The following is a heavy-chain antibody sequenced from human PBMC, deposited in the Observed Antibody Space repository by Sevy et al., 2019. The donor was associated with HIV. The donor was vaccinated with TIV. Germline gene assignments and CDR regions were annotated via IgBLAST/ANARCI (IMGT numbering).Heavy chain of an antibody. J-gene: IGHJ1*01. CDR3: ALLDAPIVVXXXXPXXAXXXX. V-gene: IGHV1-18*01. D-gene: IGHD3-22*01. CDR1: GXTFTXXX. Sequence: ASVKVSCKXSGXTFTXXXIXWVRQAPGQGLEXMGWISAYNGXTNYAQKLQGRVTMTTDTSTSTAYMELRSLRSDDPAXXYCALLDAPIVVXXXXPXXAXXXXWGXXTLVTVSS. CDR2: ISAYNGXT.